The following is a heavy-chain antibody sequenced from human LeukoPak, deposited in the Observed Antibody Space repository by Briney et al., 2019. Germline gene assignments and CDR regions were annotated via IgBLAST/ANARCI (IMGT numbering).Heavy chain of an antibody. Sequence: SETLSLTCTVSGGSISSYYWSWIRQPPGKGLEWIGYIYYSGSTNYNPSLKSRVTISVDTSKNQFSLKLSSVTAADTAVYYCARVYRTDSYNWFDPWGQGTLVTVSS. J-gene: IGHJ5*02. D-gene: IGHD5/OR15-5a*01. CDR1: GGSISSYY. CDR3: ARVYRTDSYNWFDP. V-gene: IGHV4-59*01. CDR2: IYYSGST.